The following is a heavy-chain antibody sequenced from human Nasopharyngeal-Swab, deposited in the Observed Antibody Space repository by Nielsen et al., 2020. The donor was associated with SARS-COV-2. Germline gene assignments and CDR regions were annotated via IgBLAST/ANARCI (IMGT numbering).Heavy chain of an antibody. D-gene: IGHD1-26*01. CDR3: ARHDSGTYFRLDY. Sequence: SETLSLTCTVSGGSISSYYWSWIRQPPGKGLEWIGYIYYSGSTNYNPSLKSRVTISVDPSKNQFSLQLSSVTAADTAVYYCARHDSGTYFRLDYWGQGILVTVSS. CDR2: IYYSGST. J-gene: IGHJ4*02. V-gene: IGHV4-59*08. CDR1: GGSISSYY.